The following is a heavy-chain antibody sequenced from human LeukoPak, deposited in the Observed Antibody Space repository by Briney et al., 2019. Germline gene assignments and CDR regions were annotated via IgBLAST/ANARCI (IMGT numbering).Heavy chain of an antibody. CDR2: IYYSGST. CDR1: GGSISSYY. J-gene: IGHJ6*03. D-gene: IGHD4-23*01. CDR3: ARVGGGNSYYYYYMDV. Sequence: PSETLSLTCTVSGGSISSYYWSWIRQPPGKGLEWIGYIYYSGSTNYNPSLKSRVTISVDTSKNQFSLKLSSVTAADTAVYYCARVGGGNSYYYYYMDVWGKGTTVTVSS. V-gene: IGHV4-59*01.